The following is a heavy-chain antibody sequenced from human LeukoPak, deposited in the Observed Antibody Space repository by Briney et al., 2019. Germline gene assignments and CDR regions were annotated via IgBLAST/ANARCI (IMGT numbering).Heavy chain of an antibody. Sequence: ASVKVSCKASGYTFTTYYMYWVRQAPGQGLEWMGIINPSGGSTSYAQKFQGRVTMTRDTSTSTVYMELSSLRSEDTAVCYCARGGWMATKMPDYWGQGTLVTVSS. D-gene: IGHD5-24*01. V-gene: IGHV1-46*01. CDR1: GYTFTTYY. CDR2: INPSGGST. J-gene: IGHJ4*02. CDR3: ARGGWMATKMPDY.